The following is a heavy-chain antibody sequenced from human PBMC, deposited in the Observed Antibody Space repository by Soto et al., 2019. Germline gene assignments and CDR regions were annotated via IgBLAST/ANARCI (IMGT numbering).Heavy chain of an antibody. CDR2: VYYSGST. CDR3: ARSPDYYSEYFQE. D-gene: IGHD1-26*01. CDR1: VASINNDY. Sequence: ESLSLTGSVYVASINNDYWNWIRQPPGKGLEWIGYVYYSGSTNYNPSLKSRVTISKDTSRNQFSLRLSSVIAADTAGYYCARSPDYYSEYFQEWGQGTLVTVSS. V-gene: IGHV4-59*12. J-gene: IGHJ1*01.